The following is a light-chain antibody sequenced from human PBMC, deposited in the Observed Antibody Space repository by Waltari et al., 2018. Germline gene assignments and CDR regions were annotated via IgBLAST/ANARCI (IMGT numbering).Light chain of an antibody. CDR1: QIVVTDY. V-gene: IGKV3-20*01. Sequence: EIVLTQSPGTLSLSPGERATLSCRASQIVVTDYLAWYHQKPGQAPRLLIYDSSTRASGVAASVCGSGSGTAFPLPFLLLLPSSFSVFFSPLYSPSPLFPFGQGPQLE. CDR3: PLYSPSPLFP. CDR2: DSS. J-gene: IGKJ2*01.